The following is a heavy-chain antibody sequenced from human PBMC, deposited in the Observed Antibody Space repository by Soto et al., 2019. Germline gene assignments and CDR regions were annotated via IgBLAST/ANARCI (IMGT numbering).Heavy chain of an antibody. Sequence: SETLSLTCTVSGGSISSSSYYWGWIRQPPGKGLEWIGSIYYSGSTYYNSSLKSRVTISVDTSKNQFSLNLNSVTAADTAIYYCARWTYCGGDCYWLDFWGQGTLVTVSS. D-gene: IGHD2-21*02. J-gene: IGHJ4*02. CDR1: GGSISSSSYY. CDR2: IYYSGST. V-gene: IGHV4-39*07. CDR3: ARWTYCGGDCYWLDF.